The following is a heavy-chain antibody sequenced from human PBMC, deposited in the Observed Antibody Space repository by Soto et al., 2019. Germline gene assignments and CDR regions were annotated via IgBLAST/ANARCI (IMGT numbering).Heavy chain of an antibody. D-gene: IGHD2-8*02. Sequence: PSETLSLTCAVSGGSISSGGYSWSWIRQPPGKGLEWIGYIYHSGSTYYNPSLKSRVTISLDTSKNQFSLKLSSVTAADTAVYYCARDKITGLFDYWGQGTLVTVSS. V-gene: IGHV4-30-2*01. CDR2: IYHSGST. J-gene: IGHJ4*02. CDR3: ARDKITGLFDY. CDR1: GGSISSGGYS.